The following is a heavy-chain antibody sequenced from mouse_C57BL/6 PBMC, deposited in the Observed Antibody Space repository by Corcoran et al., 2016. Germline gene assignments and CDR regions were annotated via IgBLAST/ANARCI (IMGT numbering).Heavy chain of an antibody. CDR3: ARQGAYYSNYGYFDY. J-gene: IGHJ2*01. Sequence: QIQLVQSGPELKKPGETVKISCKASGYTFTTYGMSWVKQAPGKGLKWMGWINTYSGVPTYADDFKGRFAFSLETSASTAYLQINNLKNEDTATYFWARQGAYYSNYGYFDYWGQGTTLTVSS. V-gene: IGHV9-3*01. D-gene: IGHD2-5*01. CDR1: GYTFTTYG. CDR2: INTYSGVP.